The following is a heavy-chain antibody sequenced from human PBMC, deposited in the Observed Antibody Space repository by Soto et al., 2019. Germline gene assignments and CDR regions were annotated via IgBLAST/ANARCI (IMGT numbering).Heavy chain of an antibody. CDR3: ARVTPPGGFGELLPIFVT. CDR2: ISAYNGNT. V-gene: IGHV1-18*01. Sequence: QVQLVQSGAEVKKPGASVKVSCKASGYTFTSYGISWVRQAPGQGLEWMGWISAYNGNTNYAQKLQGRVTMTTDTSTSTAYMALRSLRSDDTAVYYCARVTPPGGFGELLPIFVTWGQGTLVTVSS. D-gene: IGHD3-10*01. J-gene: IGHJ4*02. CDR1: GYTFTSYG.